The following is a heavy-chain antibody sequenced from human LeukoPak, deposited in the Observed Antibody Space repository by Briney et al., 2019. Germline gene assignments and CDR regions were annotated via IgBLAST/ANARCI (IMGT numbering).Heavy chain of an antibody. CDR2: INHSGST. CDR1: GGSFSGYY. D-gene: IGHD2-15*01. J-gene: IGHJ4*02. CDR3: ARGPYCSGGSCSVAFDY. V-gene: IGHV4-34*01. Sequence: PSETLPLTCAVYGGSFSGYYWSWIRQPPGKGRKWIGEINHSGSTNYNPSLKSRVTISVDTSKNQFSLKLSSVTAADTAVYYCARGPYCSGGSCSVAFDYWGQGTLVTVSS.